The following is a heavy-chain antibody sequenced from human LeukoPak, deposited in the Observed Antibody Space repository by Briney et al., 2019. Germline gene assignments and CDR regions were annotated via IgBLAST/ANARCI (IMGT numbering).Heavy chain of an antibody. CDR1: GGSISSGSYY. V-gene: IGHV4-39*01. D-gene: IGHD1-26*01. CDR3: ARHVGTTDL. J-gene: IGHJ5*02. CDR2: IYFSGST. Sequence: SETLSLTCTVSGGSISSGSYYWGWIRQPPGKGLDWIGSIYFSGSTSYNPSLKSRVTISLDTSKNQFSLKLTSVTAADTAVYYCARHVGTTDLWGQGTLVTVSS.